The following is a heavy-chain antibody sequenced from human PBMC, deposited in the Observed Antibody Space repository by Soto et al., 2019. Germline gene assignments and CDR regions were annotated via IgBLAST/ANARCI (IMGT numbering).Heavy chain of an antibody. CDR2: IIPILGTA. Sequence: SVKVSCKASGGTFSSYAISWVRQAPGQGLEWMGGIIPILGTANYAQKFQGRVTITADESTSTAYMELSSLRSEDTAVYYCARGQEQQLVRDLDYYGMDVWGQGTTVTVSS. CDR1: GGTFSSYA. D-gene: IGHD6-13*01. CDR3: ARGQEQQLVRDLDYYGMDV. V-gene: IGHV1-69*13. J-gene: IGHJ6*02.